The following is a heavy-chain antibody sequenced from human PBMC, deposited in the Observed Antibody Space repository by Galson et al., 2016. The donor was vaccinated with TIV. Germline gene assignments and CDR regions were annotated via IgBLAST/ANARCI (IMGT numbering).Heavy chain of an antibody. V-gene: IGHV1-3*01. D-gene: IGHD3-16*01. CDR1: GYTFTSHT. J-gene: IGHJ3*02. Sequence: SVKVSCKASGYTFTSHTMHWVRQAPGQRLEWVGWINVGNGNTKYVQKFKGRVTITSDTSARIAYMEWSTLTSEDTAMYYCARDRLGAKRAFDIWGQGTLVTVSS. CDR3: ARDRLGAKRAFDI. CDR2: INVGNGNT.